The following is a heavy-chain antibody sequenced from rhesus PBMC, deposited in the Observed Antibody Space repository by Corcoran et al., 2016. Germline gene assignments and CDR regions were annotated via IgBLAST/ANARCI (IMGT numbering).Heavy chain of an antibody. D-gene: IGHD6-43*01. V-gene: IGHV4-65*01. CDR2: ISGRNSST. J-gene: IGHJ4*01. Sequence: QVQLQESGPGLVKPSETLSLTCAVSGGSISRSNWWSWIRQPPGKGLERIGYISGRNSSTNYNPSHKSGGTIATDTSKNQFYLKLSSVTAADTSVYYCARGIAATTLDYWGQGVLVTVSS. CDR1: GGSISRSNW. CDR3: ARGIAATTLDY.